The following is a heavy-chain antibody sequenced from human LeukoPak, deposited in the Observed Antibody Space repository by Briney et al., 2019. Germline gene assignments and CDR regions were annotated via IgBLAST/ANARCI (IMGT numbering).Heavy chain of an antibody. D-gene: IGHD3-22*01. V-gene: IGHV3-30*18. CDR3: AKSRYDSSGYYHDDAFDI. CDR1: GFTFSSYG. Sequence: GGSLRLSCAASGFTFSSYGMHCVRQAPGKGLEWVAVISYDGSNKYYADSVKGRFTISRDNSKNTLYLQMNSLRAEDTAVYYCAKSRYDSSGYYHDDAFDIWGQGTMVTVSS. CDR2: ISYDGSNK. J-gene: IGHJ3*02.